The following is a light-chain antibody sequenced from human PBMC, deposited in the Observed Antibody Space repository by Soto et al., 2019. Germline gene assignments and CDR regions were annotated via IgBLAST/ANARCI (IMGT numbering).Light chain of an antibody. CDR3: CSYTVSGTLL. CDR2: EGS. CDR1: SSDVGSYDL. Sequence: QSVLTQPASVSGSPGQSITLSCTGTSSDVGSYDLVSWYQQYPGKAPKLMIYEGSKRPSGVTPRFSGSRSGNTASLTISRLLAEDEADYYCCSYTVSGTLLFGGGTKLTVL. V-gene: IGLV2-23*01. J-gene: IGLJ2*01.